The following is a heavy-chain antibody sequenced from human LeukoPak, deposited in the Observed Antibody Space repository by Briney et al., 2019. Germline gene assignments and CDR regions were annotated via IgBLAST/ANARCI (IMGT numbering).Heavy chain of an antibody. V-gene: IGHV3-23*01. CDR2: ISGSGGST. J-gene: IGHJ4*02. CDR1: GFTFSSYA. CDR3: ARDGNYYDSSGYYYPIRGYFDY. D-gene: IGHD3-22*01. Sequence: PGGSLRLSCAASGFTFSSYAMSWVRQAPGKGLEWVSAISGSGGSTYYADSVKGRFTISRDNSKNTLYLQMNSRRAEDTAVYYCARDGNYYDSSGYYYPIRGYFDYWGQGTLVTVSS.